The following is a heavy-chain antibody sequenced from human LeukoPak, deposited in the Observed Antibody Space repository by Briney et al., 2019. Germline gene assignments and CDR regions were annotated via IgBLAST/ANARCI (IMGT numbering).Heavy chain of an antibody. CDR1: GFTFSSYL. D-gene: IGHD6-19*01. V-gene: IGHV3-74*01. CDR3: AREYSSGWYSFDY. J-gene: IGHJ4*02. Sequence: GGSLRLSCAASGFTFSSYLMHWVRQAPGKGLVWVSRINSDGSSTSYADSVKGRFTISRDNAKNTLYLQMNSLRAEDTAVYYCAREYSSGWYSFDYWGQGTLVTVSS. CDR2: INSDGSST.